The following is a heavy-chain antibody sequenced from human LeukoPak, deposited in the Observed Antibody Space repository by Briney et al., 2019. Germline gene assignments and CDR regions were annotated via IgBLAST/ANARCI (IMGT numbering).Heavy chain of an antibody. Sequence: NSSESLSLTCTVSGGSVSSYSGSWIRQPAGKGLEWIGRIYTSGSTSYNPSLRSRVTMSVDTSKNRFSLKLTSATAADTAVYYCARDQEQWLAPDYWGQGTLVTVSS. CDR3: ARDQEQWLAPDY. J-gene: IGHJ4*02. V-gene: IGHV4-4*07. D-gene: IGHD6-19*01. CDR2: IYTSGST. CDR1: GGSVSSYS.